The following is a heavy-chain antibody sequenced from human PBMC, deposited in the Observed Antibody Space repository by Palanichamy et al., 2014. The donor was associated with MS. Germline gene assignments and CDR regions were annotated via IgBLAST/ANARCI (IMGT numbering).Heavy chain of an antibody. Sequence: QVQLQESGPGLVEPSGTLSLTRTVSGGSVISYYWSWIRQPPGKGLEWVGYIYYSGNTNYNPSLKSRVTMTVDTSKNQFSLNLSSVTAADTAVYYCARDKMGPTPAGIWFGPWGQGTLVTVSS. CDR3: ARDKMGPTPAGIWFGP. CDR2: IYYSGNT. D-gene: IGHD1-26*01. J-gene: IGHJ5*02. CDR1: GGSVISYY. V-gene: IGHV4-59*02.